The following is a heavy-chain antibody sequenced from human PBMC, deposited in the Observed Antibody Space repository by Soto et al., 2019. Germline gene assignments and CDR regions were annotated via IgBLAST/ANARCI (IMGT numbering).Heavy chain of an antibody. CDR2: IYPGDSDT. J-gene: IGHJ3*02. CDR1: GYSFTSYW. D-gene: IGHD2-15*01. V-gene: IGHV5-51*01. Sequence: PGESLKISCKGSGYSFTSYWIGWVRQMPGKGLEWMGIIYPGDSDTRYSPSFQGQVTISADKSISTAYLQWSSLKASDTAMYYCASSGVVVVADYDAFDIWGQGTMVTVSS. CDR3: ASSGVVVVADYDAFDI.